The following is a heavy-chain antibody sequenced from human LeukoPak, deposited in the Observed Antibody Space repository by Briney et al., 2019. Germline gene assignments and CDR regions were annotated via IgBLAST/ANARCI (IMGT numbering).Heavy chain of an antibody. CDR1: GGTFSIYA. CDR3: ARGIVATLALDY. V-gene: IGHV1-69*04. D-gene: IGHD5-12*01. Sequence: ASVKVSCKASGGTFSIYAISWVRQAPGQGLEWMGRIIPILGIANYAQKFQGRVTITADKSTSTAYMELSSLRSEDTAVYYCARGIVATLALDYWGQGTLVTVSS. J-gene: IGHJ4*02. CDR2: IIPILGIA.